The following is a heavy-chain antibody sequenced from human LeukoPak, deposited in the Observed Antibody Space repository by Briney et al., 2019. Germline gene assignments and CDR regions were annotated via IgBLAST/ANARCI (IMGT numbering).Heavy chain of an antibody. Sequence: GASVKVSCKASGYTFTGYYMHWVRQAPGQGLEWMGWINPNSGGTNYAQKFQGRVTMTRDTSISTAYMELSRLRSDDTAVYYCARGLGYCSGGSCYSGYDAFDIWGQGTMVTVSS. CDR1: GYTFTGYY. V-gene: IGHV1-2*02. CDR2: INPNSGGT. CDR3: ARGLGYCSGGSCYSGYDAFDI. J-gene: IGHJ3*02. D-gene: IGHD2-15*01.